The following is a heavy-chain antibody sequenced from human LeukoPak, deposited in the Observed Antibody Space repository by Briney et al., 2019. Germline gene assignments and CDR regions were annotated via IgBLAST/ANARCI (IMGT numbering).Heavy chain of an antibody. Sequence: PSETLSLTCTVSGGSISSYYWSWIRQPPGKGLEWIGYIYYSGSTNYNPSLKSRVTISVDTSKNQFPLKLSSVTAADTAGYYCARHIAPQWLVTADAFDIWGQGTMVTVSS. CDR3: ARHIAPQWLVTADAFDI. CDR1: GGSISSYY. V-gene: IGHV4-59*08. D-gene: IGHD6-19*01. J-gene: IGHJ3*02. CDR2: IYYSGST.